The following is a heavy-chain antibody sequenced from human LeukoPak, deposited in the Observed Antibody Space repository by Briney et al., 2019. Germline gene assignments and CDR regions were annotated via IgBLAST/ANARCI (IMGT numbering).Heavy chain of an antibody. Sequence: SETLSLTCTVSGGSGSSDSWSWIRQPPRPRREWIGYISYSVSTSYNPSLKSGVTISVDPSKSQLSLKLRSVTAADTAVYYCARRTRSFSYTYGDAYYYHYMDVWGKGTTVIVS. CDR2: ISYSVST. CDR1: GGSGSSDS. V-gene: IGHV4-59*02. CDR3: ARRTRSFSYTYGDAYYYHYMDV. J-gene: IGHJ6*03. D-gene: IGHD5-18*01.